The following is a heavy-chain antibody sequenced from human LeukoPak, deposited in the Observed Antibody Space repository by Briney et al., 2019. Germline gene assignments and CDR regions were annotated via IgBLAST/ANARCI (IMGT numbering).Heavy chain of an antibody. CDR3: AKQLYCSGGSCYGMDV. D-gene: IGHD2-15*01. V-gene: IGHV3-23*01. J-gene: IGHJ6*02. Sequence: GGSLSPSCAASGFTFSSYAMSWVRQAPGKELEWVSGISGSGGSTYYADAVKGRFSISRDNSKSTLYLQMNSLRAEDTAVYYCAKQLYCSGGSCYGMDVWGQGTTVTVSS. CDR2: ISGSGGST. CDR1: GFTFSSYA.